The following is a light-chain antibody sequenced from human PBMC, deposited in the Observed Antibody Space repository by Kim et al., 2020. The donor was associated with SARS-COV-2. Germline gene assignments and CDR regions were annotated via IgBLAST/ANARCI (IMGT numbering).Light chain of an antibody. J-gene: IGLJ2*01. CDR3: QVWDSSSDHL. CDR2: YDS. Sequence: SYELTQPPSVSVAPGKTARITCGGNNIGSKSVHWYQQKPGQAPVLVIYYDSDRPSGIPERFSGSNSGNTATLTISRVEAGDEADSYCQVWDSSSDHLFGG. CDR1: NIGSKS. V-gene: IGLV3-21*04.